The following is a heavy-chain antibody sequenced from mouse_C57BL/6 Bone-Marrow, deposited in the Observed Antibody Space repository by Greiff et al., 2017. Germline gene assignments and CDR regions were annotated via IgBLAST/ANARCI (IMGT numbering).Heavy chain of an antibody. Sequence: EVKLVESGGGLVKPGGSLKLSCAASGFTFSDYGMHWVRQAPEKGLEWAAYISSGSSTIYYADTVKGRFTISRDNATNTLFLQMTSLRSEDTRMYYCANSTVVEGTGAMDYWGQGTSVTVSS. D-gene: IGHD1-1*01. CDR2: ISSGSSTI. V-gene: IGHV5-17*01. CDR1: GFTFSDYG. CDR3: ANSTVVEGTGAMDY. J-gene: IGHJ4*01.